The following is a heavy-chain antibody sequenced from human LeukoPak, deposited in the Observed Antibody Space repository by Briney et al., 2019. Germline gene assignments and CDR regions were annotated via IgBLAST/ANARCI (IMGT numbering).Heavy chain of an antibody. CDR2: IRSKAYGGTT. Sequence: PGRSLRLSCTASGFTFCDYAMSWVRQAPGKGLEWVGFIRSKAYGGTTEYAASVKGRFTISRDDSKSIAYLQMNSLKAEDTAVYYCTREAGATIGYWGQGTLVTVSS. V-gene: IGHV3-49*04. CDR3: TREAGATIGY. J-gene: IGHJ4*02. D-gene: IGHD1-26*01. CDR1: GFTFCDYA.